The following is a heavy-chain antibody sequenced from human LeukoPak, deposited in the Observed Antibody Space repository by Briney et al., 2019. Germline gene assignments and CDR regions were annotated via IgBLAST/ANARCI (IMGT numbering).Heavy chain of an antibody. CDR1: GGTFSSYA. V-gene: IGHV1-69*05. Sequence: SVKVSCKASGGTFSSYAISWVRQAPGQGLEWTGGIIPIFGTANYAQKFQGRVTITTDESTSTAYMELSSLRSEDTAVYYCAREGYYDSSGYPGEVDPWGQGTLVTVSS. D-gene: IGHD3-22*01. CDR3: AREGYYDSSGYPGEVDP. J-gene: IGHJ5*02. CDR2: IIPIFGTA.